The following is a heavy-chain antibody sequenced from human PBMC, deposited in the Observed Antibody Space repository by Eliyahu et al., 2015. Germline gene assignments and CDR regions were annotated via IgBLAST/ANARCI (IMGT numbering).Heavy chain of an antibody. CDR3: AREHEDSYGMDV. Sequence: QVQLQESGPGLVKPSETLSLTCTVSGGSISSYYWSWIRQPPGKGLEWIGYIYYSGSTNYNPSLKSRVTISVDTSKNQFSLKLSSVTAADTAVYYCAREHEDSYGMDVWGQGTTVTVSS. V-gene: IGHV4-59*01. J-gene: IGHJ6*02. CDR2: IYYSGST. CDR1: GGSISSYY.